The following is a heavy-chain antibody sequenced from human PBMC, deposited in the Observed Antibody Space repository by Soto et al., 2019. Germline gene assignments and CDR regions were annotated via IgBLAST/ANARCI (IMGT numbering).Heavy chain of an antibody. CDR1: GFTFSSYS. J-gene: IGHJ4*02. CDR2: ISSSSTTI. V-gene: IGHV3-48*02. D-gene: IGHD2-15*01. CDR3: ARGFETSACYPDY. Sequence: GGSLRLSCVVTGFTFSSYSMNWVRQAPGKGLEWVSHISSSSTTIYYADSVKGRVTISRDNAKNSLYLQMNTLSDEDTAVYYCARGFETSACYPDYWGQGTLVTVSS.